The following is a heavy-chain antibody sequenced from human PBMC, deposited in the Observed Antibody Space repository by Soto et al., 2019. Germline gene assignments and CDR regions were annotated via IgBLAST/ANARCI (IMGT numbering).Heavy chain of an antibody. Sequence: DVQLVESGGALVQPGRSLSLSCAASGFTFDDYAMHWVQQAPGKGLEWISGISWNSDNIASADSVKGRFTISRDNAKNSLYLQMNSLRAEATALNYCAKGEMATISTSEFYSWGQGSLVTVSS. CDR2: ISWNSDNI. CDR1: GFTFDDYA. CDR3: AKGEMATISTSEFYS. V-gene: IGHV3-9*01. J-gene: IGHJ4*02. D-gene: IGHD5-12*01.